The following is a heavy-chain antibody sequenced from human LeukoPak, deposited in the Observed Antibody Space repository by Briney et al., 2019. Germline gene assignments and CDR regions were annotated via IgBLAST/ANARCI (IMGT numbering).Heavy chain of an antibody. D-gene: IGHD3-10*01. V-gene: IGHV4-34*01. CDR3: ARVLRVRYYFDY. J-gene: IGHJ4*02. CDR1: GGSFSGYY. Sequence: TSETLSLTCAVYGGSFSGYYWSWIRQPPGKGLEWIGEINHSGSTNYNPSLKSRVTISVDTSKNQFSLKLSSVTAADTAVYYCARVLRVRYYFDYWGQGTLVTVSS. CDR2: INHSGST.